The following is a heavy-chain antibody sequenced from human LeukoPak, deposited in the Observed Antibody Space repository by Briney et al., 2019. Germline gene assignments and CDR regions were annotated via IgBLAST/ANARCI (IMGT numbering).Heavy chain of an antibody. V-gene: IGHV4-39*01. Sequence: PSETLSLTCTVSGGSISSSSYYWGWIRQPPGKGLEWIGSIYYSGSTYYNPSLKSRVTISVDTSKNQFSLKLSSVTAADTAVYYCARREYSSGWYYFDYWGQGTLVTVSS. CDR2: IYYSGST. J-gene: IGHJ4*02. CDR3: ARREYSSGWYYFDY. CDR1: GGSISSSSYY. D-gene: IGHD6-19*01.